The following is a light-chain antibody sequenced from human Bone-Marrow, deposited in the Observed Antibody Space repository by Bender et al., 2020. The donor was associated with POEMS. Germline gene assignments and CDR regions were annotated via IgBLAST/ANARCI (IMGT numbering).Light chain of an antibody. CDR1: SSNIGTNP. J-gene: IGLJ1*01. Sequence: QSVLTQPPSASGTPGQRVTISCSGSSSNIGTNPVNWYQQLPGTAPKLLIYINNQRPSGVPDRFSGSKSGNTASLTISGLQAGDEADYYCCSYAGSSIVDYVFGTGTKVTVL. V-gene: IGLV1-44*01. CDR2: INN. CDR3: CSYAGSSIVDYV.